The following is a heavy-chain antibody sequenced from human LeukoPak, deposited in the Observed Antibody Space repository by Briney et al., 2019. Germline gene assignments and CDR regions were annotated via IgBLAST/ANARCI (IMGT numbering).Heavy chain of an antibody. Sequence: ASVKVSCKASGYTFTSYGISWVRQAPGQGLEWMGWISADNGNTNYAQKLQGRVTMTTDTSTSTAYMELRSLRSDDTAVYYCARTTEGYCSSASCFGFSYSYYMDVWGKGTTVTISS. D-gene: IGHD2-2*01. CDR1: GYTFTSYG. V-gene: IGHV1-18*01. J-gene: IGHJ6*03. CDR2: ISADNGNT. CDR3: ARTTEGYCSSASCFGFSYSYYMDV.